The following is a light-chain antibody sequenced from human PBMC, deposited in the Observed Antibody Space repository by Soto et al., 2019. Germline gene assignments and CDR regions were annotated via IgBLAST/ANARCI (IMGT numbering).Light chain of an antibody. CDR3: QQYYSYSWT. V-gene: IGKV1-8*01. CDR2: AAS. J-gene: IGKJ1*01. CDR1: QGISSY. Sequence: AIRMTQSPSSFSASTGDRVTIPCRASQGISSYLAWYQQKPGKAPKLLIYAASTLQSGVPSRFSGSGSGTDFTLTISCLQSEDFATYYCQQYYSYSWTFGQGTKVDIK.